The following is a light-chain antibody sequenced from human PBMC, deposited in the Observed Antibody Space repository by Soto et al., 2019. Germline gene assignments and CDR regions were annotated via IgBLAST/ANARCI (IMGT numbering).Light chain of an antibody. CDR1: TSNLGSNT. CDR2: SNN. Sequence: QSVLTHTPSASGTPGRRVTISCSGRTSNLGSNTVHWYQQLPGTAPKRLIHSNNQRPSGVPDRFSGSKSGTSASLAISGLQSEDEADYYCATWDDRLNAYVFGTGTKVTVL. V-gene: IGLV1-44*01. CDR3: ATWDDRLNAYV. J-gene: IGLJ1*01.